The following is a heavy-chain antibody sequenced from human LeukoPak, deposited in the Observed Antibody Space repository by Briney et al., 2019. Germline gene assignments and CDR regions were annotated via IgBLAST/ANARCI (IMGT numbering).Heavy chain of an antibody. CDR3: AKPYYGSGSYYGFNYYAFDY. D-gene: IGHD3-10*01. V-gene: IGHV3-23*01. CDR1: GFTFSSYA. Sequence: PGGSLRLSCAASGFTFSSYAMSWVRQAPRKGLEWVSIISGSGGSTNYADSVKGRFTISRDNSKNTLYLQMNSLRAEDTAVYYCAKPYYGSGSYYGFNYYAFDYWGQGTLVTVSS. J-gene: IGHJ4*02. CDR2: ISGSGGST.